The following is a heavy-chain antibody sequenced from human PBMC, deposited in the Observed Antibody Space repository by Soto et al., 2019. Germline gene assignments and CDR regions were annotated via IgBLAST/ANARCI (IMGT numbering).Heavy chain of an antibody. CDR2: FHFSGST. CDR3: ARASGYSYGYYDFFDI. Sequence: PSETLSLTCTVSGGSINGYYWTWLRQSPTNGLEWIGYFHFSGSTKYNPSLESRLTISADTSKNQISLTLSSVTAADTAVYYCARASGYSYGYYDFFDIWGQGTLVTVSS. J-gene: IGHJ4*01. D-gene: IGHD5-18*01. V-gene: IGHV4-59*01. CDR1: GGSINGYY.